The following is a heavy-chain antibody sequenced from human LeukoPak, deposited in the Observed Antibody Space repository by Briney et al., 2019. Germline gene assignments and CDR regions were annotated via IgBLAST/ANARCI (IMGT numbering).Heavy chain of an antibody. J-gene: IGHJ3*02. CDR3: ARERARVDI. Sequence: SETLSLTCTVSGGSISSGSYYWSWIRQPAGTGLEWIGRIYTSGSTNYNPSLKSRVTISVDTSKNQFSLKLSSVTAADTAVYYCARERARVDIWGQGTMVTVSS. CDR2: IYTSGST. V-gene: IGHV4-61*02. CDR1: GGSISSGSYY.